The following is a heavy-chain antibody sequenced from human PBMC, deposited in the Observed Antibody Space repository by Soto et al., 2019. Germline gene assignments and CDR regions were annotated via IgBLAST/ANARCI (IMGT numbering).Heavy chain of an antibody. D-gene: IGHD3-22*01. CDR3: ARDGGGGYYDSSGYMAV. Sequence: GGSLRLSCAASGIIVSTNYMSWVRQAPGKGLEWVSLIYSDGKTYYADSVKGRFTISRDNSKNTVSLQMNSVRAEDTAVYYCARDGGGGYYDSSGYMAVWGQGTLVTVSS. CDR1: GIIVSTNY. CDR2: IYSDGKT. J-gene: IGHJ4*02. V-gene: IGHV3-53*01.